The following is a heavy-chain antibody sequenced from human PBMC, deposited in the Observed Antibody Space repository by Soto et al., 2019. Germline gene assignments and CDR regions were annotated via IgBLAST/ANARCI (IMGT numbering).Heavy chain of an antibody. Sequence: GASVKVSCKASGGTFSSYAISWVRQTPGQGLEWMGGIIPIFGTANYAQKFQGRVTITADESTSTAYMELSSLRSEDTAVYYCARGVVPASFPLRPWGQGTLVTVSS. D-gene: IGHD2-2*01. V-gene: IGHV1-69*13. J-gene: IGHJ5*02. CDR2: IIPIFGTA. CDR3: ARGVVPASFPLRP. CDR1: GGTFSSYA.